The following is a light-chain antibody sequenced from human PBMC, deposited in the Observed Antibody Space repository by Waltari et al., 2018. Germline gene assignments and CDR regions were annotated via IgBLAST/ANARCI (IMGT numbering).Light chain of an antibody. CDR2: KAS. V-gene: IGKV1-5*03. CDR1: QYINTW. Sequence: QMTQSPSTLSASVGDRVTITCRAGQYINTWLACYQQKPGKAPKLLISKASSLEQEVPLRFSGSGFGTEFTLTISSLQPDDSATYYCQRYSSYPPTFGGGTMLEIK. J-gene: IGKJ4*01. CDR3: QRYSSYPPT.